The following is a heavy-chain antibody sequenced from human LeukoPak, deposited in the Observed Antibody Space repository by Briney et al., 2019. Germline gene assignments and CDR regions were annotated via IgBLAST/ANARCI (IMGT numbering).Heavy chain of an antibody. V-gene: IGHV5-51*01. CDR3: ARREGEVGATNPLDY. CDR2: IYPGDSDT. J-gene: IGHJ4*02. CDR1: GYRFTSYW. Sequence: GESLKISFQGSGYRFTSYWIGWVRQMPGKGLEWMGIIYPGDSDTRYSPSFQGQVTISADKSISTAYLQWSSLKASDTAMYYCARREGEVGATNPLDYWGQGTLVTVSS. D-gene: IGHD1-26*01.